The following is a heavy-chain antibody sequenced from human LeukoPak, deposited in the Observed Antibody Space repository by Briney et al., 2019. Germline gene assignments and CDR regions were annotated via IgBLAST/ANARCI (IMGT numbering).Heavy chain of an antibody. D-gene: IGHD3-16*01. J-gene: IGHJ4*02. CDR1: GGSIGSHY. Sequence: PSETLSLTCTVSGGSIGSHYWTWIRQTPGKGLEWIGYVYDIGSTKYNPSLKSGGTISVDTSKNQFSLRLSSVTAADTAVYYCARGGVLKSVDYWGQGTLVAVSS. V-gene: IGHV4-59*11. CDR2: VYDIGST. CDR3: ARGGVLKSVDY.